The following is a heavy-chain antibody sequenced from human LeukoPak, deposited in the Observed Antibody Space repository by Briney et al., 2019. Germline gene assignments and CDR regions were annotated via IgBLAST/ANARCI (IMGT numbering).Heavy chain of an antibody. CDR1: EYTFSSAW. J-gene: IGHJ4*02. CDR2: IYLDDSDT. D-gene: IGHD3-10*01. Sequence: GESLKISCKDSEYTFSSAWIAWVRQMPGKGLEWMGVIYLDDSDTKYSPSFRGQVTISADKSIDTAYPQWSSLKASDSAIYYCARQGRSYYFESWGQGTVVTVSA. CDR3: ARQGRSYYFES. V-gene: IGHV5-51*01.